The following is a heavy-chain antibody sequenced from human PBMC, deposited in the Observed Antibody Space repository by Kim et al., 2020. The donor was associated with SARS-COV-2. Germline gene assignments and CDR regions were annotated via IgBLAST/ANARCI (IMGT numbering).Heavy chain of an antibody. CDR2: INTNTGNP. CDR3: ARGPYIPDFVLVPAVLAGWFDP. CDR1: GYTFTNYP. V-gene: IGHV7-4-1*02. D-gene: IGHD2-2*01. J-gene: IGHJ5*02. Sequence: ASVKVSCKASGYTFTNYPMNWVRQAPGQGLEWMGWINTNTGNPTYAQGFTGRFVFSLDASVNTTYLQISSLKAEDTAVYFCARGPYIPDFVLVPAVLAGWFDPWGQGTLVTVSS.